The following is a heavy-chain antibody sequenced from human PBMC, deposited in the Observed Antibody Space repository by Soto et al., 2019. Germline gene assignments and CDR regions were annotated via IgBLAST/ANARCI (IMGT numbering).Heavy chain of an antibody. V-gene: IGHV4-34*01. J-gene: IGHJ6*03. CDR1: GGSFSGYY. Sequence: SETLSLTCAVYGGSFSGYYWSWIRQPPGKGLEWIGEINHSGSTNYNPSLKSRVTISVDTSKNQFSLKLSSVTAADTAVYYCARVTGLLYYYSYMYVWGKGTTVTVSS. CDR2: INHSGST. CDR3: ARVTGLLYYYSYMYV. D-gene: IGHD3-10*01.